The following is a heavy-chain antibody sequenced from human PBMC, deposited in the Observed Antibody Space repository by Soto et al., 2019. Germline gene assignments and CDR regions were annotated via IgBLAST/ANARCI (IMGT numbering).Heavy chain of an antibody. V-gene: IGHV3-23*01. J-gene: IGHJ6*02. CDR3: AKLPSIIYCSGTYYGMDG. CDR1: GFTFSSYA. D-gene: IGHD2-15*01. CDR2: ISGSSGST. Sequence: GGSLRLSCAASGFTFSSYAMSWVRQAPGKGLEWVSSISGSSGSTHYADSVKGRFTISRDNSKNTLYLQMNSLRAEDTAVYYCAKLPSIIYCSGTYYGMDGWGQGTMVTVSS.